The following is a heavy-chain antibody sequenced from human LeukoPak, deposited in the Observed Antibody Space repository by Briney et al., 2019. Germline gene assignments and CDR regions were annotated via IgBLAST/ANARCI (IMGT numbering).Heavy chain of an antibody. CDR3: ARGRLRIAAAGFDAFDI. Sequence: ASVKVSCKASGYTFTSYGISWVRQAPGQGLEWMGWISAYNGNTNYAQKLQGRVTMTTDTSTSTAYMELRSLRSDDTAVYYCARGRLRIAAAGFDAFDIWGQGTMVTVSS. V-gene: IGHV1-18*01. CDR1: GYTFTSYG. J-gene: IGHJ3*02. D-gene: IGHD6-13*01. CDR2: ISAYNGNT.